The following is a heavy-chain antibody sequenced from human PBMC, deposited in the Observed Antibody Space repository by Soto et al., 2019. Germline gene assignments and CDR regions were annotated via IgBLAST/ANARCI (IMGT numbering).Heavy chain of an antibody. D-gene: IGHD6-25*01. CDR1: GYIFTKSA. CDR3: ARDGVAAGNINFDY. V-gene: IGHV1-3*01. CDR2: ISGGNGNT. Sequence: ASVKVSCKASGYIFTKSAMHWVRQAPGQRLEWMGWISGGNGNTKYSPKLQDRVTITRDTSVSTAYMELSSLRSEDTALYYCARDGVAAGNINFDYWGQGTLVTVSS. J-gene: IGHJ4*02.